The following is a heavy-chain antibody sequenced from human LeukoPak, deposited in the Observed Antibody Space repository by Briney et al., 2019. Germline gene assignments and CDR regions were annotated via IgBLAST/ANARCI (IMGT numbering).Heavy chain of an antibody. D-gene: IGHD2-2*02. CDR1: GYTFTGYY. Sequence: ASVKVSCKASGYTFTGYYMHWVRQAPGEGLEWMGWINPNSGGTNYAQKFQGRVTMTRDTSISTAYMELSRPRSDDTAVYYCARHPDIVVVPAAIWFDPWGQGTLVTVSS. J-gene: IGHJ5*02. CDR3: ARHPDIVVVPAAIWFDP. CDR2: INPNSGGT. V-gene: IGHV1-2*02.